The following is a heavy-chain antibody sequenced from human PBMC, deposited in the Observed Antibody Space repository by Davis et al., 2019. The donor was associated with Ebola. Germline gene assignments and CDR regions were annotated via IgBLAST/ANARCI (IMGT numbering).Heavy chain of an antibody. D-gene: IGHD7-27*01. CDR2: IYPGDSDT. J-gene: IGHJ2*01. CDR3: ARHAGDAGNFDL. Sequence: GESLKISCKGSGYSFTSYWIGWVRQMPGKGLEWMGIIYPGDSDTRYSPSFRGLVTIAADMSISTAYLQWNTLRASDSAIYYCARHAGDAGNFDLWGPGTLVTVSS. V-gene: IGHV5-51*01. CDR1: GYSFTSYW.